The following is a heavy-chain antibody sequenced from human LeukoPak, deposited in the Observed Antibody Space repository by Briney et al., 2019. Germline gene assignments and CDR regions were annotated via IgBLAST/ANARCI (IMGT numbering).Heavy chain of an antibody. Sequence: SETLSLTCTVSGGSISSGGYYWSWIRRHPGKGLEWIGYIYYSGSTYYNPSLKSRVTISVDTSKNQFSLKLSSVTAADTAVYYCARGRLGELSAVYFDYWGQGTLVTVSS. CDR2: IYYSGST. J-gene: IGHJ4*02. CDR1: GGSISSGGYY. V-gene: IGHV4-31*03. D-gene: IGHD3-16*02. CDR3: ARGRLGELSAVYFDY.